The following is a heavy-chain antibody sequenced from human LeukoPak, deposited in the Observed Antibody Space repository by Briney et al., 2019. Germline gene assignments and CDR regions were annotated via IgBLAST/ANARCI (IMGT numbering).Heavy chain of an antibody. V-gene: IGHV3-23*01. Sequence: GGSPRLSCAASGFTFSSYAMSWVRQAPGKGLEWVSAISGSGGSTYYADSVKGRFTISRDNSKNTLYLQMNSLRAEDTAVYYCARDRAWTMVRGVISNWFDPWGQGTLVTVSS. CDR3: ARDRAWTMVRGVISNWFDP. CDR1: GFTFSSYA. D-gene: IGHD3-10*01. CDR2: ISGSGGST. J-gene: IGHJ5*02.